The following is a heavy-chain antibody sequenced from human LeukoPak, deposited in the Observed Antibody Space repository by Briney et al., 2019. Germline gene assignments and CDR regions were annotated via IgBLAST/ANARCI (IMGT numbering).Heavy chain of an antibody. CDR1: GGSISSYY. D-gene: IGHD1-26*01. J-gene: IGHJ3*02. CDR2: IYTSGST. Sequence: SETLSLTCTVSGGSISSYYWSWIRQPAGKGLEWIGRIYTSGSTNYNPSLKSRVTMSVDTSKNQSSLKLSSVTAADTAVYYCARDTIVGATFDAFDIWGQGTMVTVSS. CDR3: ARDTIVGATFDAFDI. V-gene: IGHV4-4*07.